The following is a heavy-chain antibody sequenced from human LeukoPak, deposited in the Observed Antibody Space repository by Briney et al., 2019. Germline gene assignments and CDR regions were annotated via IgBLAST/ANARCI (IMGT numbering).Heavy chain of an antibody. V-gene: IGHV4-59*01. CDR3: AGQAMVLVAEDYSDS. Sequence: RPSETLSLTCTVSGGSISTYYWSWIRQPPGKGLEWIAYIYNSGSTNSNPSLKSRVTISVDTSKNQFSLRLSSVTAADTAVYFCAGQAMVLVAEDYSDSWGQGTLVTVSS. CDR2: IYNSGST. J-gene: IGHJ4*02. CDR1: GGSISTYY. D-gene: IGHD2-8*02.